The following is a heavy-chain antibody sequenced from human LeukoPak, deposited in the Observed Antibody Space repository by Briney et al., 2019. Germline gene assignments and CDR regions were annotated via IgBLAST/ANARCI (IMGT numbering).Heavy chain of an antibody. Sequence: GSLRLSCAASGFTFSDYSMKWVRQAPGKGLEWVSSISSSSSYIYYADSVKGRFTISRDNARNSLYLQMNSLRAEDTAVYYCARGGRSTYFDWSPDYWGQGSLVTVSS. J-gene: IGHJ4*02. V-gene: IGHV3-21*01. CDR2: ISSSSSYI. D-gene: IGHD3-9*01. CDR1: GFTFSDYS. CDR3: ARGGRSTYFDWSPDY.